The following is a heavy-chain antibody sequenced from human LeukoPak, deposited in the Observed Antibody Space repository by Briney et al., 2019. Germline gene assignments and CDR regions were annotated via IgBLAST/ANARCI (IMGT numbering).Heavy chain of an antibody. V-gene: IGHV3-33*08. Sequence: PGRSLRLSCAASGFTFSSYGMHWVRQAPGKGLEWVAVIWYDGSNKYYADSVKGRFTISRDNSKNTLYLQMNSLRAEDTAVYYCARVYGTAMVTDLRYWGQGTLVTVSS. CDR1: GFTFSSYG. D-gene: IGHD5-18*01. J-gene: IGHJ4*02. CDR2: IWYDGSNK. CDR3: ARVYGTAMVTDLRY.